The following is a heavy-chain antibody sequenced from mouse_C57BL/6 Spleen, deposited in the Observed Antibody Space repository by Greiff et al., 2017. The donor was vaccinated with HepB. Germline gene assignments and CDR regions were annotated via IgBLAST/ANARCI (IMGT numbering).Heavy chain of an antibody. D-gene: IGHD1-1*01. CDR1: GFTFSDYG. V-gene: IGHV5-17*01. CDR2: ISSGSSTI. J-gene: IGHJ3*01. Sequence: EVKLVESGGGLVKPGGSLKLSCAASGFTFSDYGMHWVRQAPEKGLEWVAYISSGSSTIYYADTVKGRFTISRDNAKNTLFLQMTSLRSEDTVMYYCARDYYYGSSLGFAYWGQGTLVTVSA. CDR3: ARDYYYGSSLGFAY.